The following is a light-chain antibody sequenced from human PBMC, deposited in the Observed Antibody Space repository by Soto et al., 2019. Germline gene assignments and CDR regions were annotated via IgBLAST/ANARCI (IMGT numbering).Light chain of an antibody. CDR2: GAF. V-gene: IGKV3-15*01. Sequence: IVMTQSPATLSVSPGETATLSCRASQSVRYNLAWYQQKPGQGPRLLIYGAFTRATGIPARFSGSGSGTEFTLTISSLQSEDFAVYYCQQYKNWPPLTFGGGTKVEIK. CDR3: QQYKNWPPLT. J-gene: IGKJ4*01. CDR1: QSVRYN.